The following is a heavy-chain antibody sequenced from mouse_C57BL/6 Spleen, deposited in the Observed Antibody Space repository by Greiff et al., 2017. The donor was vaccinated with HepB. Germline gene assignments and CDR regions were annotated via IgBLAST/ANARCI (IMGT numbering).Heavy chain of an antibody. V-gene: IGHV1-52*01. CDR3: ARGTPAYWYFDV. CDR2: IDPSDSET. D-gene: IGHD2-14*01. J-gene: IGHJ1*03. Sequence: QVQLQQPGAELVRPGSSVKLSCKASGYTFTSYWMHWVKQRPIQGLEWIGNIDPSDSETHYNQKFKDKATLTVDKSSSTAYMQLSSLTSEDSAVYYCARGTPAYWYFDVWGTGTTVTVSS. CDR1: GYTFTSYW.